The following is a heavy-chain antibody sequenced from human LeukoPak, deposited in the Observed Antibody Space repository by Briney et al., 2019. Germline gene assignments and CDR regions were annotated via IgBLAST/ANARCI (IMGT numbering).Heavy chain of an antibody. J-gene: IGHJ6*04. Sequence: SVKVSCKASGGTFSSYAISWVRQAPGQGLEWMGGIIPIFGTANYAQKFQGRVTITADKSTGTAYMELSSLRSEDTAVYYCARVGGYYGSGSYRGMDVWGKGTTVTVSS. V-gene: IGHV1-69*06. CDR3: ARVGGYYGSGSYRGMDV. CDR2: IIPIFGTA. CDR1: GGTFSSYA. D-gene: IGHD3-10*01.